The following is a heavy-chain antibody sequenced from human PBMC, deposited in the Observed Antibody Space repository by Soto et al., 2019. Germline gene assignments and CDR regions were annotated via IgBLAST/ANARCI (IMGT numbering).Heavy chain of an antibody. Sequence: QVQLVQSGAEVKKPGSSVKVSCKASGDTFSSYAISWVRQAPGQGLEWMGGIIPIFGTANYAQKFQGRVTITADESTSTAYMELSSLRSEDTAVYYCARGGRVHLPNPYGMDVWGQGTTVTVSS. CDR3: ARGGRVHLPNPYGMDV. J-gene: IGHJ6*02. D-gene: IGHD6-6*01. CDR1: GDTFSSYA. V-gene: IGHV1-69*01. CDR2: IIPIFGTA.